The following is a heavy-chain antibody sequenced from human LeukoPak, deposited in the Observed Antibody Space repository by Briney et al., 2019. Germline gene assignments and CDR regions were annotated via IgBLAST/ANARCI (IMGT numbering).Heavy chain of an antibody. D-gene: IGHD3-3*01. CDR3: ARSGYSNFDY. CDR1: SGSLSSGSDY. J-gene: IGHJ4*02. V-gene: IGHV4-61*02. CDR2: IYASGST. Sequence: SETLSLTCSVYSGSLSSGSDYWSWIRQSAGKGLEWIGRIYASGSTNYNPSLKSRVTISVDTSKNQFSLKLSSVTAADTAVYYCARSGYSNFDYWGPGTLVTVSS.